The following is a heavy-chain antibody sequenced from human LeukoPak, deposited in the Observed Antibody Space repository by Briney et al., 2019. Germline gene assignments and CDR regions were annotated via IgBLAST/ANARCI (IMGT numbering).Heavy chain of an antibody. CDR2: IHSDGRST. Sequence: GRSLRLSCAASGFTFSSYGMHWVRQAPGKGLVWVSRIHSDGRSTSYADSVNGRFTISRDNAKNTLYLQMNSLRAEDTAVYYCARDRPGNTAIDYWGQGTLVTVSS. CDR1: GFTFSSYG. D-gene: IGHD5-18*01. V-gene: IGHV3-74*01. CDR3: ARDRPGNTAIDY. J-gene: IGHJ4*02.